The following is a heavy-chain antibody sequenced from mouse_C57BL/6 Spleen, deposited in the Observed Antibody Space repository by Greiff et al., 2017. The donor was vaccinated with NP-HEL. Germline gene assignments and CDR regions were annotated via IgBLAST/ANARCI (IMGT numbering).Heavy chain of an antibody. CDR2: IDPSDSYT. D-gene: IGHD1-1*01. CDR3: ARRDGSSYRGYFDV. CDR1: GYTFTSYW. Sequence: QVQLQQPGAELVMPGASVKLSCKASGYTFTSYWMPWVKQRPGQGLEWIGEIDPSDSYTNYNQKFKGKSTLTVDKSSSTAYMQLSSLTSEDSAVYYCARRDGSSYRGYFDVWGTGTTVTVSS. V-gene: IGHV1-69*01. J-gene: IGHJ1*03.